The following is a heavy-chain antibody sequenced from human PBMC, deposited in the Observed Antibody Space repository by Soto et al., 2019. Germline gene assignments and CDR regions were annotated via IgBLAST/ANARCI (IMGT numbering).Heavy chain of an antibody. CDR2: ISWNSGSI. V-gene: IGHV3-9*01. D-gene: IGHD3-22*01. CDR3: AKNLGGYDSSGPFDY. J-gene: IGHJ4*02. Sequence: QPWGSLRLSCAASGFTFDDYAMHWVRQAPGKGLEWVSGISWNSGSIGYADSVKGRFTISRDNAKNSLYLQMNSLRAEDTALYYCAKNLGGYDSSGPFDYWGQGTLVTVSS. CDR1: GFTFDDYA.